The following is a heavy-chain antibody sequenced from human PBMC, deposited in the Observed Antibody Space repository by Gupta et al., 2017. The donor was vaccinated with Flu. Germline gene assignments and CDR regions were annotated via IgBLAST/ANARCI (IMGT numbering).Heavy chain of an antibody. CDR3: ARGRGCSSTSCYTIYFDY. V-gene: IGHV4-34*01. CDR1: GGSFSGYY. CDR2: INHSGST. D-gene: IGHD2-2*02. Sequence: QVQLQQWGAGLLKPSETLSLTCAVYGGSFSGYYWSWIRQPPGKGLEWIGEINHSGSTNYNPSLKSRVTISVDTSKNQFSLKLSSVTAADTAVYYCARGRGCSSTSCYTIYFDYWGQGTLVTVSS. J-gene: IGHJ4*02.